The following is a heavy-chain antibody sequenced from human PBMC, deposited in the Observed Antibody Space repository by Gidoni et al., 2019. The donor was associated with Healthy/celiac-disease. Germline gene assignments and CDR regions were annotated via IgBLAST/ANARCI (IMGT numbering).Heavy chain of an antibody. V-gene: IGHV1-69*01. CDR2: ITPIFGTA. CDR1: GGTLSIYA. CDR3: ARGGSYYGSGTYYYYGMDV. Sequence: QAQLEQPGAEVKKPGSSVKVSCEASGGTLSIYAISWVRQAPGQGLEWMGGITPIFGTANYAQKFQGGVKITADESTSRAYMGLSSLRSEDTAVYYCARGGSYYGSGTYYYYGMDVWGQGTTVTVSS. J-gene: IGHJ6*02. D-gene: IGHD3-10*01.